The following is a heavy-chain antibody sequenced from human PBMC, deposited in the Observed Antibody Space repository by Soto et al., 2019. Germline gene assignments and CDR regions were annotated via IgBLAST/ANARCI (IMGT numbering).Heavy chain of an antibody. V-gene: IGHV4-34*01. CDR1: GGSFSGYY. Sequence: SETLSLTCGVLGGSFSGYYWSWIRQPPGKGLEWIGEINHSGSTNYNPSLKSRVTISVDTSKNQFSLKLSSVTAADTAVYYCARGSSYGDFDYWGQGTLVTVSS. D-gene: IGHD4-17*01. CDR2: INHSGST. J-gene: IGHJ4*02. CDR3: ARGSSYGDFDY.